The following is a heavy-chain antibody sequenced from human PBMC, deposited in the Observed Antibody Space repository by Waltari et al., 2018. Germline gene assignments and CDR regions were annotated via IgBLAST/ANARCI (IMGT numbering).Heavy chain of an antibody. CDR2: IWGWTGNT. Sequence: QVQLQESGPAVVMPSETLSLTCAVSRDSISGGYGWSWIRQAPGKGLEWLGTIWGWTGNTCYKPSLESRVTISKDTSKNAFSLNLTAVAPADTAVYYCANRGCYGGGCRGRFDVWGPGVLVTVSS. J-gene: IGHJ4*02. CDR1: RDSISGGYG. CDR3: ANRGCYGGGCRGRFDV. D-gene: IGHD2-2*01. V-gene: IGHV4-38-2*01.